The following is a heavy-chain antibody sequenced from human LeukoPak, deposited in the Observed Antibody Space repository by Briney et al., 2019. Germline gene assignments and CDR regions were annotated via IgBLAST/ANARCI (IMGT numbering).Heavy chain of an antibody. Sequence: SETLSLTCTVSGGSISSYYWSWIRQPAGKGLEWIGRIYNSENTDYNPSLKSRVTISVDTSKNQFSLKLNSVTAADTAVYYCARHRWARFDPWGQGTLVTVSS. CDR2: IYNSENT. V-gene: IGHV4-4*07. J-gene: IGHJ5*02. CDR1: GGSISSYY. CDR3: ARHRWARFDP. D-gene: IGHD4-23*01.